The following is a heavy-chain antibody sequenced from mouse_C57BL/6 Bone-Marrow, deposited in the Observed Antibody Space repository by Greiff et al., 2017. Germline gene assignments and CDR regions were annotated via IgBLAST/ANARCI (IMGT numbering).Heavy chain of an antibody. V-gene: IGHV1-4*01. CDR3: ARREGWLLHGF. CDR1: GYTFTSYS. Sequence: QVQLQQSGAELARPGASVKMSCKASGYTFTSYSMHWVKQRPGQGLEWIGYIHPSSGYTKYNQKFKDKAPLTVDKASSTAYMQLSSLTSADSAVYYCARREGWLLHGFWGQSNTLTVS. CDR2: IHPSSGYT. D-gene: IGHD2-3*01. J-gene: IGHJ2*01.